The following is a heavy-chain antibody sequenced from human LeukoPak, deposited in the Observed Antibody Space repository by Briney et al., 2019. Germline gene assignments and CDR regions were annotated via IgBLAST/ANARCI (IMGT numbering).Heavy chain of an antibody. V-gene: IGHV3-43*02. CDR2: ISGDGGST. D-gene: IGHD3-10*01. CDR1: GFTFDDYA. J-gene: IGHJ4*02. Sequence: GGSPRLSCAASGFTFDDYAMHWVRQAPGKGLEWVSLISGDGGSTYFADSVKGRFTISRDNSKNSLCLQMNSLRTEDTALYYCAKDRSRSYYGSGSCFDYWGQGTLVTVSS. CDR3: AKDRSRSYYGSGSCFDY.